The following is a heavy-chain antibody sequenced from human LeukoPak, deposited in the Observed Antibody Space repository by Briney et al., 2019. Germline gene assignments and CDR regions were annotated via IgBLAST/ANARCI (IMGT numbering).Heavy chain of an antibody. Sequence: SETLSLTCAVYGGSFSGYDWSWIRQPPGKGLEWIGEINHSGSANYNPSLESRVTISVDTSKNQFSLKLSSVTAADTAVYYCARLSLRAGVLLWFGETHFDYWGQGTLVTVSS. J-gene: IGHJ4*02. V-gene: IGHV4-34*01. CDR3: ARLSLRAGVLLWFGETHFDY. D-gene: IGHD3-10*01. CDR1: GGSFSGYD. CDR2: INHSGSA.